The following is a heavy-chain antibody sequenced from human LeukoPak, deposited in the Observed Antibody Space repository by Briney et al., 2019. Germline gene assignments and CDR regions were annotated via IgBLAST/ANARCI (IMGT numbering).Heavy chain of an antibody. V-gene: IGHV4-59*11. CDR2: IYYSGST. J-gene: IGHJ4*02. Sequence: SETLSLTCTVSGGSISSHYWSWIRQPPGKGLEWIGYIYYSGSTNYNPSLKSRVTISVDTSKNQFSLKLSSVTAADTAVYYCARDNSGFDYWGQGTLVTVSS. CDR1: GGSISSHY. D-gene: IGHD3-10*01. CDR3: ARDNSGFDY.